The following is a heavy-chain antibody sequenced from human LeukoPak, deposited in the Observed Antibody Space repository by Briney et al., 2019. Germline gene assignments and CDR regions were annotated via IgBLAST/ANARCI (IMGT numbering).Heavy chain of an antibody. V-gene: IGHV1-18*01. CDR2: ISAYNGNT. CDR1: GYTFTSYG. D-gene: IGHD3-10*01. CDR3: ARDGIKSGYYYYYYMDV. Sequence: GASVKVSCKASGYTFTSYGISWVRQAPGQGLEWMGWISAYNGNTSYAQKPQGRVTMTTDTSTSTAYMELRSLRSDDTAVYYCARDGIKSGYYYYYYMDVWGKGTTVTVSS. J-gene: IGHJ6*03.